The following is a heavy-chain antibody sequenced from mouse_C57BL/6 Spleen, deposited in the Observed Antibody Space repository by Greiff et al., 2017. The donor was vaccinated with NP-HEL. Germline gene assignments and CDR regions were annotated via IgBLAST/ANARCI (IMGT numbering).Heavy chain of an antibody. J-gene: IGHJ3*01. D-gene: IGHD2-2*01. CDR1: GYTFTSYW. Sequence: QVQLQQPGAELVKPGASVKVSCKASGYTFTSYWMHWVKQRPGQGLEWIGRIHPSDSDTNYNQKFKGKATLTVDKSSSTAYMQRSSLTSEDSAVYYCAPEDGYEKAWFAYWGQGTLVTVSA. V-gene: IGHV1-74*01. CDR2: IHPSDSDT. CDR3: APEDGYEKAWFAY.